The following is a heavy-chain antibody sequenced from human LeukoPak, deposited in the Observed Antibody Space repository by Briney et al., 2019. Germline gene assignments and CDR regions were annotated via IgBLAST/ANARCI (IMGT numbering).Heavy chain of an antibody. CDR1: RYTFSSYS. D-gene: IGHD3-10*01. CDR2: INVGSGNT. CDR3: AGEGMVRGLMVNQVDN. J-gene: IGHJ4*02. Sequence: ASVKVSCKASRYTFSSYSIHWVRQTPGQRLEWMGWINVGSGNTKYSQNFQGRLTITRDTSASTAYMELSSLRSEDTAVYYCAGEGMVRGLMVNQVDNWGQGTLVTVSS. V-gene: IGHV1-3*01.